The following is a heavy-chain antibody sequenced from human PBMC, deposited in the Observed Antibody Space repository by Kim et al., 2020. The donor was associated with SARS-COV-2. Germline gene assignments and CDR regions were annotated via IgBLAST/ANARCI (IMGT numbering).Heavy chain of an antibody. Sequence: SETLSLTCTVSGGSISSGGYYWSWIRQHPGKGLEWIGYIYYSGSTYYNPSLKSRVTISVDTSKNQFSLKLSSVTAADTAVYYCARDRIMITFGGVIALGWFDPWGQGTLVTVSS. CDR3: ARDRIMITFGGVIALGWFDP. CDR1: GGSISSGGYY. V-gene: IGHV4-31*03. CDR2: IYYSGST. D-gene: IGHD3-16*02. J-gene: IGHJ5*02.